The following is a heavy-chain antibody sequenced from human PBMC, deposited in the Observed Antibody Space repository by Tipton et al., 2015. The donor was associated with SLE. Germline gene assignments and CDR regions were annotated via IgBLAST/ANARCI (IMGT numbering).Heavy chain of an antibody. V-gene: IGHV3-7*01. Sequence: VQSGGSLRLSCAASGFTFTNNWMTWVRQAPGKGLEWVAHIKPDGSEEFYVDSVRGRFIISRDNAKSSLSLQMNSLNAEDTAVYYCAREYQGSFYVNGAFDMWGQGTVVTVSS. CDR1: GFTFTNNW. CDR3: AREYQGSFYVNGAFDM. CDR2: IKPDGSEE. J-gene: IGHJ3*02. D-gene: IGHD3-10*01.